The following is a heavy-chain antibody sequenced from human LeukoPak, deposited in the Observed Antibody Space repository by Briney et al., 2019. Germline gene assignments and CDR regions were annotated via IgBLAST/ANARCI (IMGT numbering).Heavy chain of an antibody. CDR3: ARRGYDFWSGYYPY. D-gene: IGHD3-3*01. V-gene: IGHV4-59*12. Sequence: SETLSLTCTVSGGSISSYYWSWIRQPPGKELEWIGYIYYSGSTNYNPSLKSRVTISVDTSKNQFSLKLSSVTAADTAVYYCARRGYDFWSGYYPYWGQGTLVTVSS. CDR1: GGSISSYY. CDR2: IYYSGST. J-gene: IGHJ4*02.